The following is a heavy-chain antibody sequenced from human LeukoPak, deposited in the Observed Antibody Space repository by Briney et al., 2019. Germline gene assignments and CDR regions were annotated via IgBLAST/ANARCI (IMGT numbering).Heavy chain of an antibody. CDR3: AREVANDNTQTMGSERSYYFDY. J-gene: IGHJ4*02. Sequence: GGSLRLSCTASGFTFGDYAMSWVRQAPGKGLEWVGFIRSKAYGGTTEYAASVKGRFTISRDDSKSIAYLQMNSLRAEDTAVYYCAREVANDNTQTMGSERSYYFDYWGQGTLVTVSS. D-gene: IGHD3-10*01. CDR2: IRSKAYGGTT. V-gene: IGHV3-49*04. CDR1: GFTFGDYA.